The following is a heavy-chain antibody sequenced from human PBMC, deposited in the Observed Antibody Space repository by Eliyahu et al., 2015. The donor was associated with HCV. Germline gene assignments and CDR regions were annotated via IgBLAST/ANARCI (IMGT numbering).Heavy chain of an antibody. CDR2: THHSGNI. CDR1: GYSISSGYY. J-gene: IGHJ4*02. D-gene: IGHD3-10*01. V-gene: IGHV4-38-2*02. CDR3: ARGIRGVTFDY. Sequence: QVQLQESGPGLVKPSETLSXTCTVSGYSISSGYYWGWIRQPPGKGLEWIGNTHHSGNIYNNPSLKSRVTISVDTSKNQFSLKMRSVTSADTAVYYCARGIRGVTFDYWGQGTLVTVSS.